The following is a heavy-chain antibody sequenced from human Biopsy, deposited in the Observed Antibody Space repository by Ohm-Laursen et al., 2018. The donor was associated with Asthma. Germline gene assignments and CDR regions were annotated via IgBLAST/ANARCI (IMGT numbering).Heavy chain of an antibody. Sequence: SLRLSCTASGFRFSSFGMHWVRQAPGKGLEWVAVISYDGNHKFYEDSVKGRFTISRDNSKNTLYLQMNSLRTEDTAVYYFAKRQGYSGHDKDYWGQGTLVTVSS. CDR2: ISYDGNHK. D-gene: IGHD5-12*01. J-gene: IGHJ4*02. CDR3: AKRQGYSGHDKDY. V-gene: IGHV3-30*18. CDR1: GFRFSSFG.